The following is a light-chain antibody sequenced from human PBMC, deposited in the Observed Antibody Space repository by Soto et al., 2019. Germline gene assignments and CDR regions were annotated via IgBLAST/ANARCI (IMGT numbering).Light chain of an antibody. V-gene: IGKV1-27*01. Sequence: DKKMTQSPSSLSASVGDRVTITCRASQSISNYLAWYQQKPGKVPKLLIYAASTLQSGVPSRFSGSGSGTDFTLTISSLQPEDVATYYCQKYNSAPRTFGQGTKVDI. CDR2: AAS. CDR1: QSISNY. CDR3: QKYNSAPRT. J-gene: IGKJ1*01.